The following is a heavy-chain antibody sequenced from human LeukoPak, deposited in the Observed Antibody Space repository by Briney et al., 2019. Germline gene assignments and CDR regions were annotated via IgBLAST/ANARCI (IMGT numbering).Heavy chain of an antibody. J-gene: IGHJ5*02. CDR3: AKVARTYYDSSGYYLVS. V-gene: IGHV3-23*01. CDR2: ISGSGGST. Sequence: PGGSLRLSCAASGFTFSSYAMSWVRQAPGKGLEWVSAISGSGGSTYYADSVKGWFTISRDNSKNTLYLQMNSLRAEDTAVYYCAKVARTYYDSSGYYLVSWGQGTLVTVSS. D-gene: IGHD3-22*01. CDR1: GFTFSSYA.